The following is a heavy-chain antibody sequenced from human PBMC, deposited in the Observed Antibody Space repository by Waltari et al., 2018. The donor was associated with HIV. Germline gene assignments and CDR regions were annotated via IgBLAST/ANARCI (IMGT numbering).Heavy chain of an antibody. V-gene: IGHV3-66*01. CDR3: ASIAYCGGDCYPRGMDV. D-gene: IGHD2-21*02. Sequence: EVQLVESGGGLVQPGGSLRLSCAASGFTVSSNYMSWVRQAPGKGLEWVSVSYSGGSTYYAESVKGRFTISRDNSKNTLYLQMNSLRAEDTAVYYCASIAYCGGDCYPRGMDVWGQGTTVTVSS. CDR1: GFTVSSNY. J-gene: IGHJ6*02. CDR2: SYSGGST.